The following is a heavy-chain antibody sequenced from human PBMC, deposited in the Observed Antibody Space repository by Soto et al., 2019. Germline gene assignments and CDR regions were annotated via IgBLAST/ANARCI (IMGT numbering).Heavy chain of an antibody. V-gene: IGHV1-2*04. CDR2: INPNSGGT. Sequence: GASVKVSCKASGFTFTGYYMYWVRQAPGQGLEWMGWINPNSGGTNYAQKFQGWVTMTRDTSISTAYMELSRLRSDDTAVYYCARDGDVRFMEWPTTYYGMDVWGQGTTVTVSS. J-gene: IGHJ6*02. CDR1: GFTFTGYY. CDR3: ARDGDVRFMEWPTTYYGMDV. D-gene: IGHD3-3*01.